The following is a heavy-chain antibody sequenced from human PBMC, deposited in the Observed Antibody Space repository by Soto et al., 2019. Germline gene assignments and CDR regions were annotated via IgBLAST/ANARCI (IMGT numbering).Heavy chain of an antibody. J-gene: IGHJ5*02. V-gene: IGHV1-46*03. CDR2: INPGDGST. CDR1: GYTFINYF. CDR3: ARTNPTVPFDP. D-gene: IGHD4-4*01. Sequence: ASVKVSCKTSGYTFINYFMHWVRQAPGQGLEWMGIINPGDGSTSYAQNFQGRVAMTRDTSTSTVYMELSSLRSEDTAVYYCARTNPTVPFDPWGQGTLVTVSS.